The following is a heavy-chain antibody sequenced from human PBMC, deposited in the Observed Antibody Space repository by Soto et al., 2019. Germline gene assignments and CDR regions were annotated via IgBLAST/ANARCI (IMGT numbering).Heavy chain of an antibody. D-gene: IGHD3-22*01. V-gene: IGHV5-51*01. CDR3: TSTYYYDSSGSSYYYGMDV. CDR2: IYPGDSDT. Sequence: GESLKISCKGFGYSFSTNWIGWVRQMPGKGLEWMGIIYPGDSDTRYSPSFQGQVTISADESISTAYLQWSSLKASDTAMYYCTSTYYYDSSGSSYYYGMDVWGRGTTVTVSS. J-gene: IGHJ6*02. CDR1: GYSFSTNW.